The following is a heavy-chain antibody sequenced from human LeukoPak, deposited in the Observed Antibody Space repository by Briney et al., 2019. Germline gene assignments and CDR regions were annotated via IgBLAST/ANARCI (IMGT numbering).Heavy chain of an antibody. V-gene: IGHV3-23*01. CDR2: VSSNDGRT. D-gene: IGHD3-16*01. CDR3: AKGRISGGEDY. J-gene: IGHJ4*02. CDR1: GFTFTTYP. Sequence: GGSLRLSCAASGFTFTTYPMSWARQAPGKGLDWVSLVSSNDGRTYFADSVQGRFIISRDNSKNMLYLDMHNLRAEDTAIYYCAKGRISGGEDYWGQGTLVTVSS.